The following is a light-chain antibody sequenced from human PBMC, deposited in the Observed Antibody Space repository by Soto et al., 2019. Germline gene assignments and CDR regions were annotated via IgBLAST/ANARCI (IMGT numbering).Light chain of an antibody. CDR3: QQRVNWPLT. J-gene: IGKJ4*01. V-gene: IGKV3-11*01. CDR2: DTS. CDR1: QSVGSY. Sequence: EIVLTQSPATLSLSPGERATLSCRASQSVGSYLVWYQQKPGQAPRLLIYDTSNRATGIPARFSGSGARTDFTLTISSLEPEDFAVYYCQQRVNWPLTFGGGTKVEIK.